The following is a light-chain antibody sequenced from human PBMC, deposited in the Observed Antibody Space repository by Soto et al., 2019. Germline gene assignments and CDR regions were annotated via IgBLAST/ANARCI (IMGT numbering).Light chain of an antibody. CDR3: QHYKMYYTWT. CDR1: QSISKW. CDR2: DVS. V-gene: IGKV1-5*01. J-gene: IGKJ1*01. Sequence: DIQVTKYPSTLSGSVGDRVTITCGASQSISKWFAWYQQKPGKAPKLLMYDVSSLQSGVPSSFRGSGSATEFTLTISSLQPDDFAIYYCQHYKMYYTWTFGHGTKVDI.